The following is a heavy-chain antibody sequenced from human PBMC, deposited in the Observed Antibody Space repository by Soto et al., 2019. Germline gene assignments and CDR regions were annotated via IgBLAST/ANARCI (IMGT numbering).Heavy chain of an antibody. CDR3: ARDGGRHSGGIDY. Sequence: QVQLVQSGAEVKKPGSSVKVSCKASGGTFSSYSINWVRQAPGQGLEWMGEIIPIFGTANYAQKFQGRVTITADESTSTAYMGLSSLISEATAVYYCARDGGRHSGGIDYWGQGTLVTVS. J-gene: IGHJ4*02. CDR2: IIPIFGTA. D-gene: IGHD1-26*01. V-gene: IGHV1-69*01. CDR1: GGTFSSYS.